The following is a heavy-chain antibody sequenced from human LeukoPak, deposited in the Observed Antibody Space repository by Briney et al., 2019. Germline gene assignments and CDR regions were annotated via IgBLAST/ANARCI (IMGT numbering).Heavy chain of an antibody. D-gene: IGHD3-22*01. V-gene: IGHV3-15*01. CDR3: TTDRSRMIGNHESQFDY. CDR1: GFTFSNAW. Sequence: GGSLRLSCAASGFTFSNAWMSWVRQAPGKGLEWVGRIKSKTDGGTTDYAAPVKGRFTISRDDSKNTLYLQMNSLKTEDTAVYYCTTDRSRMIGNHESQFDYWGQGTLVTVSS. CDR2: IKSKTDGGTT. J-gene: IGHJ4*02.